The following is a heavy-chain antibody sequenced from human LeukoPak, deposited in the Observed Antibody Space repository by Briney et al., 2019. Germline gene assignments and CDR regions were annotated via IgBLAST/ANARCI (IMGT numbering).Heavy chain of an antibody. J-gene: IGHJ4*02. CDR2: INPNSGGT. V-gene: IGHV1-2*02. D-gene: IGHD6-13*01. CDR3: ARAESSSWYAPGDY. CDR1: GYTFTGYY. Sequence: ASVKSSCKASGYTFTGYYMHWVRQAPGQGLEWMGWINPNSGGTNYAQKFQGRVTMTRDTSISTAYMELSRLRSDDTAVYYCARAESSSWYAPGDYWGQGTLVTVSS.